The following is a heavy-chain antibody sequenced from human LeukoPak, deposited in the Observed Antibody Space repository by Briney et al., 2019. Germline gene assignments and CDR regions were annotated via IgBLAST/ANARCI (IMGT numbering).Heavy chain of an antibody. J-gene: IGHJ4*02. CDR3: ARLQSVWGSYRYYDY. CDR1: GFTFSSYA. CDR2: ISYDGSNK. Sequence: GRSLRLSCAASGFTFSSYAMHWVHQAPGKGLEWVAVISYDGSNKYYADSVKGRFTISRDNSKNTLYLQMNSLRAEDTAVYYCARLQSVWGSYRYYDYRGQGTLVTVSS. D-gene: IGHD3-16*02. V-gene: IGHV3-30-3*01.